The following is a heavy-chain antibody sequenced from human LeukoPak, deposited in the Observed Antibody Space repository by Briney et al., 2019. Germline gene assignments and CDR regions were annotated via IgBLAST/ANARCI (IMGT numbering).Heavy chain of an antibody. CDR1: GYSFSKFW. CDR3: GLWSSGPTNDAFDI. CDR2: IYPGDSDT. J-gene: IGHJ3*02. D-gene: IGHD6-19*01. Sequence: GESLKISCKGSGYSFSKFWIGWVRQMPGKGLEWMGIIYPGDSDTRYSPSFQGQVTISVDKSINTAYLQWSSLKASDTAMYYCGLWSSGPTNDAFDIWGQGTMVTVSS. V-gene: IGHV5-51*01.